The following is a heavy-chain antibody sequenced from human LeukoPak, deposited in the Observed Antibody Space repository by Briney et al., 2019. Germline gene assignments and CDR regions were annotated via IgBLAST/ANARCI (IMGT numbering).Heavy chain of an antibody. CDR2: ISAYNGNT. V-gene: IGHV1-18*01. CDR3: ARRRGYSSSWYIRAFDI. J-gene: IGHJ3*02. Sequence: ASVKVSCKAPGYTFTSYGISWVRQAPGQGLEWMGWISAYNGNTNYAQKLQGRVTMTTDTSTSTAYMELRSLRSDDTAVYYCARRRGYSSSWYIRAFDIWGQGTMVTVSS. D-gene: IGHD6-13*01. CDR1: GYTFTSYG.